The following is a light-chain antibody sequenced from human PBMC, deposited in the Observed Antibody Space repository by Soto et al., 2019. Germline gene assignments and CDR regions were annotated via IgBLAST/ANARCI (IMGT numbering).Light chain of an antibody. CDR1: QTIGSY. Sequence: DIQMTQSPSSLSASVGDRVSITCRASQTIGSYVNWYQQKLGKAPKLLIYTASRLQSGVPSRFSGSGSGTDFTLTISSLQPEDFAIYYCQQSNTTPWTFGQGTKVEIK. CDR2: TAS. J-gene: IGKJ1*01. V-gene: IGKV1-39*01. CDR3: QQSNTTPWT.